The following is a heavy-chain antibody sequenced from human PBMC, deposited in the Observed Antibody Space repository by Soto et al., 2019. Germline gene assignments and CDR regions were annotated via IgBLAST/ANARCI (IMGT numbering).Heavy chain of an antibody. Sequence: GSLRLSCAASGFMFSAYTMNWVRQAPRKGLEWLSSISDDSSYIDYADSLRGRFTVSRDNARNSLYLQIDSLGVEDTAVYYYATPYYFNHWGPGTLVTVSS. CDR2: ISDDSSYI. CDR3: ATPYYFNH. D-gene: IGHD3-16*01. V-gene: IGHV3-21*06. J-gene: IGHJ1*01. CDR1: GFMFSAYT.